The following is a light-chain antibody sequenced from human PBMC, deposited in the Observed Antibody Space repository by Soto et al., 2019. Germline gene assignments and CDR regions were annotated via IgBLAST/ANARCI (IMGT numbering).Light chain of an antibody. CDR1: HSVSSSY. J-gene: IGKJ2*01. CDR3: QQHGSSPPYT. CDR2: GAS. V-gene: IGKV3-20*01. Sequence: EIVLTQSPGTLSLSPGERATLSCRASHSVSSSYLAWYQQNPGQAPRLLIYGASSRATGIPDRFSGSGSGTDFTLTISRLEPEDFAVYYCQQHGSSPPYTFGQGTKLEIK.